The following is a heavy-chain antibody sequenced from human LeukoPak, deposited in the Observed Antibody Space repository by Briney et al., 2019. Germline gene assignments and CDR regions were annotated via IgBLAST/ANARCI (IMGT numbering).Heavy chain of an antibody. J-gene: IGHJ5*02. V-gene: IGHV4-59*11. CDR1: GGSLSSHY. D-gene: IGHD2-21*01. CDR3: ARLVRGFDP. CDR2: IYYSGST. Sequence: SETLSLTCTVSGGSLSSHYWRWLRQPPGKGLTWMGYIYYSGSTNYNPSLKSRVTISVDTSKNQFSLKLSSVTAADTAVYYCARLVRGFDPWGQGTLVTVSS.